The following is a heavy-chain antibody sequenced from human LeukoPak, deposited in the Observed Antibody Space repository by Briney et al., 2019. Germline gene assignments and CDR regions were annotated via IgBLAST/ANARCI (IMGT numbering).Heavy chain of an antibody. CDR2: SESKVDGGTP. J-gene: IGHJ4*02. CDR3: PTHRDYSSGFNFDY. CDR1: GFIFSNAW. Sequence: GGSLRLSCATSGFIFSNAWMSWVRQAPGKGLEWVGHSESKVDGGTPDYAAPVKGRFIISRDDSRSTLYLQMNSLKTEDTAVYYCPTHRDYSSGFNFDYWGQGALVTVSS. D-gene: IGHD6-19*01. V-gene: IGHV3-15*04.